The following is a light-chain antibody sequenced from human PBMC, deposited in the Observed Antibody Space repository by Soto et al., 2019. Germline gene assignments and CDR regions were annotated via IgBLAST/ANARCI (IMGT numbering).Light chain of an antibody. Sequence: EVVLTQSPGTLSLSPGERATLSCRASQSVGSSYLAWYQHKPGQAPRLLIYSGSYRATGIPDRFSGSGSETDFTLTINRLEPEDFAVYYGQQYGDSPMYTFGQGTRLEIK. J-gene: IGKJ2*01. V-gene: IGKV3-20*01. CDR2: SGS. CDR3: QQYGDSPMYT. CDR1: QSVGSSY.